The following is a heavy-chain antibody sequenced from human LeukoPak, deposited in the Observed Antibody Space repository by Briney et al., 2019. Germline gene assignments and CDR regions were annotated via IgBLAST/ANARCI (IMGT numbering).Heavy chain of an antibody. CDR3: TRDHFGSYLA. V-gene: IGHV1-2*06. D-gene: IGHD1-26*01. CDR2: ISTSTGGT. J-gene: IGHJ4*02. Sequence: ASVKVSCKTSGYTFTDHDMHWVRQAPGQGLEWVGRISTSTGGTTYSQSFQGRVTMTRDTSISTDYMELSRLKSDDTAVYYCTRDHFGSYLAWGQGTLVTVSS. CDR1: GYTFTDHD.